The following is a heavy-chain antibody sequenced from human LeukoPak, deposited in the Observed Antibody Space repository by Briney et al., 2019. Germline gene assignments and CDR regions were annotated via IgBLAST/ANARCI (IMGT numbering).Heavy chain of an antibody. Sequence: SETLSLTCTVSGGSIRSSSYYWGWIRQPPGKGLEWIGNIYYTGSTYYNSSLESRVTISVDTSKNQFSLRLSSVTAADTAVYYCARGRTGAGGPDYWGQGTLVTVSS. CDR3: ARGRTGAGGPDY. V-gene: IGHV4-39*07. CDR1: GGSIRSSSYY. D-gene: IGHD3/OR15-3a*01. J-gene: IGHJ4*02. CDR2: IYYTGST.